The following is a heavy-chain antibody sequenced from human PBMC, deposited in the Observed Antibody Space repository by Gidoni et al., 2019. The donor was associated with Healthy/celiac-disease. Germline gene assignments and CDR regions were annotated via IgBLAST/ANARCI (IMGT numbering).Heavy chain of an antibody. CDR1: GYTFTSYY. J-gene: IGHJ6*02. CDR3: ARDRITMIVVIYGMDV. CDR2: INPSGGST. Sequence: QVQLVQSGAEVKKPGASVKVSCKASGYTFTSYYMHWVRQAPGQGLEWMGIINPSGGSTSYAQKFQGRVTMTRDTSTSTVYMELSSLRSEDTAVYYCARDRITMIVVIYGMDVWGQGTTVTVS. V-gene: IGHV1-46*01. D-gene: IGHD3-22*01.